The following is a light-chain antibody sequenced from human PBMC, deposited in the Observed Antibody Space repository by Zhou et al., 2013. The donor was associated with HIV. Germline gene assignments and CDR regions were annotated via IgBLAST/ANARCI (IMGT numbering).Light chain of an antibody. J-gene: IGKJ4*01. CDR2: DAS. Sequence: EIVLTQSPATLSLSPGDGAALSCRASQSVSSHLAWYQQKPGQAPRLLIYDASNRATGIPARFTGSGSGTDFTLTISSLEPEDFAVYYCQQRGNWPLTFGGGTKVE. CDR1: QSVSSH. V-gene: IGKV3-11*01. CDR3: QQRGNWPLT.